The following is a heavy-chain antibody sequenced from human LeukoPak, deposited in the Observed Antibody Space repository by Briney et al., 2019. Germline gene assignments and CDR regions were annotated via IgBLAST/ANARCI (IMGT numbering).Heavy chain of an antibody. CDR3: ARDARSHCGTDACYGPYFDY. CDR2: IYSGGST. CDR1: GFTVSSNY. J-gene: IGHJ4*02. D-gene: IGHD2-2*01. V-gene: IGHV3-53*01. Sequence: GGSLRLSCAASGFTVSSNYMSGVRQAPGKGLEWVSVIYSGGSTYYADSVKGRFTTSRDNARNSLYLQMNDLRAEDTGVYFCARDARSHCGTDACYGPYFDYWGQGSLVTVSS.